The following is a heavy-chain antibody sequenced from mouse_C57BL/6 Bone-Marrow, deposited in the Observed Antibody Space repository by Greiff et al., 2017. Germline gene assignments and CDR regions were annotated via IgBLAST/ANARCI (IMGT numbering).Heavy chain of an antibody. D-gene: IGHD2-10*02. V-gene: IGHV1-69*01. J-gene: IGHJ4*01. CDR3: ARRPRGYAMDY. CDR2: LDPSDSYT. CDR1: GYTFTSYW. Sequence: QVQLQQPGAELVMPGASVKLSCKASGYTFTSYWMHWVKQRPGQGLEWIGELDPSDSYTNYNQKFKGKSTLTVDKSSSTAYMQLSSLTSEDSAVYYCARRPRGYAMDYWGQGTSVTVSS.